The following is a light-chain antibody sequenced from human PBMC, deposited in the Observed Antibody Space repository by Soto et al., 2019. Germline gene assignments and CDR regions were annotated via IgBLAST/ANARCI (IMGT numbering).Light chain of an antibody. CDR3: QQYGSSQS. J-gene: IGKJ1*01. V-gene: IGKV3-20*01. CDR1: QSVSSSY. CDR2: GAS. Sequence: EMVLTQSPGTLSLSPGERATLSCRASQSVSSSYLAWYQQKPGQAPRLLIDGASTRATGIPDRFSGSGSGTDVTRTITRLEPEDFAVYYCQQYGSSQSFGQGTKVEIK.